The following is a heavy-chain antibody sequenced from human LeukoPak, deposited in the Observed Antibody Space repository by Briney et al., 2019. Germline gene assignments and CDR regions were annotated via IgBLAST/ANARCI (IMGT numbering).Heavy chain of an antibody. V-gene: IGHV3-7*01. CDR1: GFISSSYW. CDR2: VKQDGSER. CDR3: ARGLYDSSGYYFVDY. D-gene: IGHD3-22*01. Sequence: GGSLRLSCAASGFISSSYWMSWVRQAPGKGLEWVANVKQDGSERYYGDSVKGRFTISRDNAKNSLYLQMSSLRAEDTAVYYCARGLYDSSGYYFVDYWGQGTLVTVSS. J-gene: IGHJ4*02.